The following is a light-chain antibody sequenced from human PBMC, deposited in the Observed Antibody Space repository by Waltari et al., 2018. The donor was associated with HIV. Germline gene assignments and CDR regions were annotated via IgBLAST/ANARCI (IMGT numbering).Light chain of an antibody. J-gene: IGKJ4*01. V-gene: IGKV4-1*01. CDR2: WAS. CDR1: QSGLKSANNLNY. Sequence: DIMMTQSSESLAVSLGERATINCRSSQSGLKSANNLNYLAWYQQKAGQPPKLLLYWASTRASGVPDRFSGSGSGTDFSLTISSLQAEDVATYYCQQYYTAPITFGGGTKVEIK. CDR3: QQYYTAPIT.